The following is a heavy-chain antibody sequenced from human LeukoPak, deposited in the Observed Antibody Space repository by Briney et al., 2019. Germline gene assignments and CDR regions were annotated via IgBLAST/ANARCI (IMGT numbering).Heavy chain of an antibody. CDR3: AGFTFFRGVITFDY. CDR2: ISDSGSA. J-gene: IGHJ4*02. Sequence: SETLSLTCAVYGGSFSGYYWSWIRQPPGKGLEWIGSISDSGSAYYNPSLRSRVSISVDTSKNQFSLKLSSVTAADTAVYSCAGFTFFRGVITFDYWGQGTLVTVSS. CDR1: GGSFSGYY. D-gene: IGHD3-10*01. V-gene: IGHV4-34*01.